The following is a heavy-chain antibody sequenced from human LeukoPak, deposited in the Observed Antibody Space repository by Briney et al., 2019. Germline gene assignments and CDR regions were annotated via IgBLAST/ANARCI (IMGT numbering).Heavy chain of an antibody. CDR1: GGSISSSSYY. CDR2: IYYSGST. Sequence: SETLSLTCTVSGGSISSSSYYWGWIRQPPGKGLEWIGSIYYSGSTYYNPSLKSRVTISVDMSKNQFSLKLSSVTAADTAVYYCAVNPGGGSLRDFDYWGQGTLVTVSS. D-gene: IGHD1-26*01. V-gene: IGHV4-39*01. CDR3: AVNPGGGSLRDFDY. J-gene: IGHJ4*02.